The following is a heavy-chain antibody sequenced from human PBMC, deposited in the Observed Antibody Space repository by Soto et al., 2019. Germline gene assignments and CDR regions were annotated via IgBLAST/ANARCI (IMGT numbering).Heavy chain of an antibody. V-gene: IGHV3-48*01. CDR3: ARALVRSVIRYFDY. CDR1: GFTFSTYS. Sequence: EVQLVESGGGSVQPGGSLRLSCAASGFTFSTYSMSWLRQAPAKGLEWVSYIGSSSSSIYYADSVKGRSTISRDNAKNSLYLQINSLRAEVTAVYYCARALVRSVIRYFDYWGQGTLVTVSS. D-gene: IGHD3-10*01. J-gene: IGHJ4*02. CDR2: IGSSSSSI.